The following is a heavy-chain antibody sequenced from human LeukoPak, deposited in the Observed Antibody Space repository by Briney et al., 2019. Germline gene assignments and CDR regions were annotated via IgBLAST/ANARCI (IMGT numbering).Heavy chain of an antibody. CDR3: ARCSGGTCYSGAHSFYGMDV. V-gene: IGHV3-21*01. J-gene: IGHJ6*02. CDR1: GFTFSDYS. D-gene: IGHD2-15*01. CDR2: ISSSSGSI. Sequence: GGSLRLSCAASGFTFSDYSMNWVRQAPGKGLEWVSSISSSSGSIYYADSVKGRFTISRDNAKNSLYLQVNSLRAEDTAVYYCARCSGGTCYSGAHSFYGMDVWGQGTTVSVSS.